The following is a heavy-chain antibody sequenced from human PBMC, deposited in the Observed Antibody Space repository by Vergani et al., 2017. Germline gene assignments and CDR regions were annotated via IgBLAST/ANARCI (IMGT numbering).Heavy chain of an antibody. V-gene: IGHV5-51*01. Sequence: EVQLVQSGAEVKKPGESLKISCKGSGYSFTSYWIGWVRQMPGKGLVWMGIIYPGDSDTRYSPSFQGQVTISADKSISTAYLQWSSLKASDTAMYYCARQATRGYYDSSGHKGAFDIWGQGTMVTVSS. J-gene: IGHJ3*02. D-gene: IGHD3-22*01. CDR1: GYSFTSYW. CDR3: ARQATRGYYDSSGHKGAFDI. CDR2: IYPGDSDT.